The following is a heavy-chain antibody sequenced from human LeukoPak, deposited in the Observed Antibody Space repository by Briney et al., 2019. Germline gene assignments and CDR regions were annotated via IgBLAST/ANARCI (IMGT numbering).Heavy chain of an antibody. CDR2: INSDGSST. CDR1: GFTFSNYW. D-gene: IGHD4-17*01. V-gene: IGHV3-74*01. J-gene: IGHJ4*02. Sequence: GGSLRLSCAASGFTFSNYWMHWVRQAPGKGLVWVSRINSDGSSTNYADSVKGRFTISRDNAKNTLSLQMNSLRAEDTAVYYCATSEFTVTPTTPKVDYWGQGTLVTVSS. CDR3: ATSEFTVTPTTPKVDY.